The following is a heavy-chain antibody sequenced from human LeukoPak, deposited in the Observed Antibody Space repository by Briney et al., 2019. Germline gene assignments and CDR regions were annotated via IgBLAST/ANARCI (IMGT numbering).Heavy chain of an antibody. CDR1: GYTFSGYY. CDR2: SNPNSGGT. CDR3: ARTYYYGSGSSGY. V-gene: IGHV1-2*02. D-gene: IGHD3-10*01. J-gene: IGHJ4*02. Sequence: ASVKVSCKASGYTFSGYYMHWVRQAPGQGLEWMGWSNPNSGGTNYAQKFQGRGTMTRDTSISTAYMELSRLRSDDTAVYYCARTYYYGSGSSGYWRQGTLATVSS.